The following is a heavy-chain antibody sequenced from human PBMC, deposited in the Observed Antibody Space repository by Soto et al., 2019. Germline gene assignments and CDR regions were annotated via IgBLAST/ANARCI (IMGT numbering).Heavy chain of an antibody. Sequence: SETLSLTCAVYGGSFSGYYWSWIRQPPGKGLEWIGEINHSGSTNYNPSLKSRVTISVDTSKNQFSLKLSSVTAADTAVYYCARGRPRYSSSSEMDVWGKGTTVTVSS. CDR2: INHSGST. D-gene: IGHD6-6*01. J-gene: IGHJ6*04. CDR1: GGSFSGYY. CDR3: ARGRPRYSSSSEMDV. V-gene: IGHV4-34*01.